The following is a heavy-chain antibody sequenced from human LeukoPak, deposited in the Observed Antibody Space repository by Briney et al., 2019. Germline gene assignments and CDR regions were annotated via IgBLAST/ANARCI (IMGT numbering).Heavy chain of an antibody. CDR3: AKDLPDYGDYIEGY. CDR2: ISGSGGTT. D-gene: IGHD4-17*01. CDR1: GFTFSSFA. Sequence: GGSLRLSCAASGFTFSSFAMSWVRQAPGKGLEWVSTISGSGGTTNYADSVKGRFTFSRDNSKNTLYLQMNGLRAEDTAVYYCAKDLPDYGDYIEGYWGQGTLVTVSS. V-gene: IGHV3-23*01. J-gene: IGHJ4*02.